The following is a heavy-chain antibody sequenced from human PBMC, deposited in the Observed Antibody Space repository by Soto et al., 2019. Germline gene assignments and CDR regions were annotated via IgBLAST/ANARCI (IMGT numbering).Heavy chain of an antibody. CDR3: ARDGGDGATCYYYYGMDV. V-gene: IGHV4-59*01. CDR1: GGSISSYY. CDR2: IYYSGST. Sequence: SETLSLTCTVSGGSISSYYWSWIRQPPGKGLEWIGYIYYSGSTNYNPSLKSRVTISVDTSKDQFSLKLSSVTAADTAVYYCARDGGDGATCYYYYGMDVWGQG. J-gene: IGHJ6*02. D-gene: IGHD5-12*01.